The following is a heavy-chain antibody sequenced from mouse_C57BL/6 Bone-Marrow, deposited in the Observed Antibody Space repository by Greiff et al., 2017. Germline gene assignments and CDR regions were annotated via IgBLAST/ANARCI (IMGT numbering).Heavy chain of an antibody. J-gene: IGHJ4*01. Sequence: QVQLKQSGAELVRPGASVTLSCKASGYTFTDYEMHWVKQTPVHGLEWIGAIDPETGGTAYNQKFKGKAILTADKSSSTAYMELRSLTSEDSAVYYCTRELRWGDYWGQGTSVTVSS. V-gene: IGHV1-15*01. CDR2: IDPETGGT. CDR1: GYTFTDYE. D-gene: IGHD1-1*01. CDR3: TRELRWGDY.